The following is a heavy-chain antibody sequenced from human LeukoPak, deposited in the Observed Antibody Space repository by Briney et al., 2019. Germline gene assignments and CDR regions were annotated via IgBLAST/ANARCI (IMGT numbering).Heavy chain of an antibody. Sequence: PSETLSLTCTVSGGSISSYYWSWIRQLPGKGLEWIGYIYTSGSTNYNPSLKSRVTISVDTSKNQFSLKLSSVTAADTAVYYCARHRGVYNWFDPWGQGTLVTVSS. CDR3: ARHRGVYNWFDP. CDR2: IYTSGST. V-gene: IGHV4-4*09. CDR1: GGSISSYY. J-gene: IGHJ5*02.